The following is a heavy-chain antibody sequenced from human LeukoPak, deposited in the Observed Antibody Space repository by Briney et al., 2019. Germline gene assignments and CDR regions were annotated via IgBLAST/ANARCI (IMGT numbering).Heavy chain of an antibody. J-gene: IGHJ6*03. CDR3: ARESDPITGYFYYYMDV. Sequence: PSETLSLTCGVYGGSLRGHYWSWIRQPPGKGLEWVGEINHSGSTNYNPSFWVRVNISVDTPKNQFFLKLNSVTAADPAVYYCARESDPITGYFYYYMDVWGRGTTVTVSS. CDR2: INHSGST. V-gene: IGHV4-34*01. CDR1: GGSLRGHY. D-gene: IGHD3-10*01.